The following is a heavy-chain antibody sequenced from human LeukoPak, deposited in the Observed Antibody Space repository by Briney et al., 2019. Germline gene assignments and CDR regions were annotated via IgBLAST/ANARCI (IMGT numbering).Heavy chain of an antibody. J-gene: IGHJ4*02. D-gene: IGHD3-10*01. CDR2: ISYDGSNK. CDR3: AKDSGDYYGSGDY. CDR1: GFTFSSYG. Sequence: GGSLRLSCAASGFTFSSYGMHWVRQAPGKGLEWVAVISYDGSNKYYADSVKGRFTISRDNSKNTLYLQMNSLRAEDTAVYYCAKDSGDYYGSGDYWGQGTLVTVSS. V-gene: IGHV3-30*18.